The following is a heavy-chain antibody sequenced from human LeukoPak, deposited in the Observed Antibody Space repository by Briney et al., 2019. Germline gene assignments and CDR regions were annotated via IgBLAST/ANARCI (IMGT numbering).Heavy chain of an antibody. J-gene: IGHJ4*02. CDR2: IYYSGST. CDR3: ARHIDYGDYFDY. CDR1: GGSISSSSYY. D-gene: IGHD4-17*01. V-gene: IGHV4-39*01. Sequence: PSETLSLTCTVSGGSISSSSYYWGWIRQHPGKGLEWIGSIYYSGSTYYNPSLKSRVTISVDTSKNQFSLKLSSVSVADTSVYYCARHIDYGDYFDYWGQGTLVTVSS.